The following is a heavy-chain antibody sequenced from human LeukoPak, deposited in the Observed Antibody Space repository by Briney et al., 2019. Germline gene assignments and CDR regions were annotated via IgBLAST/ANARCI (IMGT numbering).Heavy chain of an antibody. V-gene: IGHV1-69*02. J-gene: IGHJ4*02. CDR2: IIPILGIA. CDR1: GGTFSSYT. CDR3: ASAYYDFWSGYQFDY. Sequence: ASVKVSSKASGGTFSSYTISWVRQAPGQGLEWMGRIIPILGIANYAQKFQGRVTITADKSTSTAYMELSSLRSEDTAVYYCASAYYDFWSGYQFDYWGQGTLVTVSS. D-gene: IGHD3-3*01.